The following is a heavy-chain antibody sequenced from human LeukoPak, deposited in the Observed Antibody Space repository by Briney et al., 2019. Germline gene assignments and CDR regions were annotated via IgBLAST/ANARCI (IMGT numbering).Heavy chain of an antibody. Sequence: KPSETLSLTCAVYGGSFSGYYWSWIRQPPGKGLEWIGEINHSGSTNYNPSLKSRVTISVDTSKNQFSLKLSSVTAADTAVYYCARESYIAAAGKNYYYGMDVWGQGTTVTVSS. V-gene: IGHV4-34*01. CDR3: ARESYIAAAGKNYYYGMDV. D-gene: IGHD6-13*01. J-gene: IGHJ6*02. CDR1: GGSFSGYY. CDR2: INHSGST.